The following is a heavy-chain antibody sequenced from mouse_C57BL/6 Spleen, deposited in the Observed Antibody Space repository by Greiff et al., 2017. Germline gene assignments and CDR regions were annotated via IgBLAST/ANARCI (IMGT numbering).Heavy chain of an antibody. CDR2: IWGVGST. J-gene: IGHJ3*01. CDR1: GFSLTSYG. D-gene: IGHD2-1*01. V-gene: IGHV2-6*01. CDR3: ASYGNYGEFAY. Sequence: VQLQESGPGLVAPSQSLSITCTVSGFSLTSYGVDWVRQSPGKGLEWLGVIWGVGSTNYNSALKSRLSISKDNSKSQVFLKMNSLQTDDTAMYYCASYGNYGEFAYWGQGTLVTVSA.